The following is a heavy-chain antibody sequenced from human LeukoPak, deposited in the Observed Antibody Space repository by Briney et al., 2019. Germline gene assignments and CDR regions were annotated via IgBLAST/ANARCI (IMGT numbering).Heavy chain of an antibody. CDR2: IWDNGNNK. CDR1: GFSFSRYG. CDR3: ARDRGGDDPIDY. V-gene: IGHV3-33*01. J-gene: IGHJ4*02. Sequence: PGRSLRLSCAASGFSFSRYGMHWVCQAPGKGLEGVAVIWDNGNNKDYADSVMGRFTISRDNSKNMLYLQMNSLRAGDTAVYYCARDRGGDDPIDYWGQGTLVTVSS. D-gene: IGHD2-21*02.